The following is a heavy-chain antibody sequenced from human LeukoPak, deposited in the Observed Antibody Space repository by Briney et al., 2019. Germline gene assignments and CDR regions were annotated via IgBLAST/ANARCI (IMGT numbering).Heavy chain of an antibody. CDR1: GYIFTSYD. CDR2: MNPNSGNT. CDR3: ARGPPPTYYYDSSGNQDYYYGMDV. V-gene: IGHV1-8*01. J-gene: IGHJ6*02. D-gene: IGHD3-22*01. Sequence: ASVKVSCKASGYIFTSYDINWVRQATGQGLEWMGWMNPNSGNTGYAQKFQGRVTMTRNTSISTAYMELSSLRSEDTAVYYCARGPPPTYYYDSSGNQDYYYGMDVWGQGTTVTVSS.